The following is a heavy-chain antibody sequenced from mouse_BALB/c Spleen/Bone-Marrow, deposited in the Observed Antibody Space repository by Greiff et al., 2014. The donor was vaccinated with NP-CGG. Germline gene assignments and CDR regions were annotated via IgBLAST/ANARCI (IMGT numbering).Heavy chain of an antibody. Sequence: DVQLQESGPELVKPGASVKISCKASGYTFTDYNMHWVKQSHGKSLEWIGYIYPYNGGTGYNQKFKSKATLTVDNSSSTAYMELRSLTSEDSAVYYCARGGGYDGYYGPAYWGQGTLVTVSA. J-gene: IGHJ3*01. CDR2: IYPYNGGT. CDR1: GYTFTDYN. D-gene: IGHD2-3*01. CDR3: ARGGGYDGYYGPAY. V-gene: IGHV1S29*02.